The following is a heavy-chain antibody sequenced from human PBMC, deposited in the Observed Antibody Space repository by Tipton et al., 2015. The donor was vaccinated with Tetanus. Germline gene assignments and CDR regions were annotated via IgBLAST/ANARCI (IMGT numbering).Heavy chain of an antibody. CDR2: FFPGDSES. Sequence: QLVQSGAEAKKPGESLKISCRGSGYSFSSYWIAWVRQVPGKGLEWMGIFFPGDSESRYSPSFQGQVTMSGDKSINTAFLHWSSLKDSDTAIYYCARLHLRTFASSSGFWGQGTMVTVSS. D-gene: IGHD6-6*01. CDR3: ARLHLRTFASSSGF. CDR1: GYSFSSYW. V-gene: IGHV5-51*01. J-gene: IGHJ4*02.